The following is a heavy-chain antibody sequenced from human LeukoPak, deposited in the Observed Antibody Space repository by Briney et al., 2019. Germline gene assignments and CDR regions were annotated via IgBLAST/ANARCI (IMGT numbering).Heavy chain of an antibody. CDR2: ISGSGGST. CDR1: GFTFSSYA. Sequence: GGSLRLSCAASGFTFSSYAMSWVRQAPGKGLEWVSAISGSGGSTYYADSVKGRFTISRDNSKNTLYLQMNSLRAEDTAVYYCAKNGYRSSTSCPDPDYWGQGTLVTVSS. CDR3: AKNGYRSSTSCPDPDY. J-gene: IGHJ4*02. D-gene: IGHD2-2*03. V-gene: IGHV3-23*01.